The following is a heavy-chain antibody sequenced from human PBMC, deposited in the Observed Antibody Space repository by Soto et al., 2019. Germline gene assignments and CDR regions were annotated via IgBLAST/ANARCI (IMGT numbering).Heavy chain of an antibody. Sequence: GESLKICCKGSGYSFTSYWISWVRQMPGKGLEWMGRIDPSDSYTNYSPSFQGHVTISADKSISTAYLQWSSLKASDTAMYYCARTKTAPVYYYYGMDGWGQGTTVTVSS. CDR1: GYSFTSYW. J-gene: IGHJ6*02. CDR3: ARTKTAPVYYYYGMDG. V-gene: IGHV5-10-1*01. CDR2: IDPSDSYT.